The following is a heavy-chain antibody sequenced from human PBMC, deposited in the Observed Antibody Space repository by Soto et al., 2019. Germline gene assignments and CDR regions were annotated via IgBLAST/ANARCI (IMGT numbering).Heavy chain of an antibody. CDR2: INHSGST. CDR1: GGSFSDHY. Sequence: QVQLQQWGAGPLKPSETLSLTCAVYGGSFSDHYWSWIRQTPGKGLEWIGEINHSGSTNYNPSFKSRVTISVGTSKNQFSLYLSSVTAADTAVIYCARGVGGYSYGGLDSWGQGTLVTVSA. CDR3: ARGVGGYSYGGLDS. V-gene: IGHV4-34*01. J-gene: IGHJ5*01. D-gene: IGHD5-18*01.